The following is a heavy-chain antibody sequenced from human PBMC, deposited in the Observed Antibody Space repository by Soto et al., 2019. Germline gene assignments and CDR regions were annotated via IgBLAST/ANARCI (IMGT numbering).Heavy chain of an antibody. D-gene: IGHD2-8*01. Sequence: GGSLRLSCAASGFTFSDYYMSWIRQAPGKGLEWVSYISSSSTYTKYADSVKGRFTISRDNAKNSLHLQMNSLRAEDTAVYYCARNRRGNMLFDYWGQGTLVTVSS. CDR1: GFTFSDYY. J-gene: IGHJ4*02. CDR2: ISSSSTYT. V-gene: IGHV3-11*06. CDR3: ARNRRGNMLFDY.